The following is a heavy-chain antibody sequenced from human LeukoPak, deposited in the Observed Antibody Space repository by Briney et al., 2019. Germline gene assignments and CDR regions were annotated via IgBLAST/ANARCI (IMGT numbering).Heavy chain of an antibody. Sequence: PSETLSLTCTVSGGSISSYYWSWIRQPPGKGLEWIGYIYYSGSTKYKPSLKSRVTISVDTSKNQFSLKLSSVTAADTAVYYCARGRFLDAFDIWGQGTMVTVST. CDR2: IYYSGST. CDR3: ARGRFLDAFDI. D-gene: IGHD3-3*01. J-gene: IGHJ3*02. CDR1: GGSISSYY. V-gene: IGHV4-59*01.